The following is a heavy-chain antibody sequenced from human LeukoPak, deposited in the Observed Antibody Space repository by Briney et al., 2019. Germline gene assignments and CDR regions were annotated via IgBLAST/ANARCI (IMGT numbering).Heavy chain of an antibody. D-gene: IGHD2-15*01. CDR3: AKEGDIVVVVAALDY. CDR2: ISSSGSTI. Sequence: GGSLRLSCAASGFTFSSYEMNWVRQAPGKGLEWVSYISSSGSTIHYAESVKGRFTISRDNSKNTLYLQMNSLRAEDTAVYYCAKEGDIVVVVAALDYWGQGTLVTVSS. J-gene: IGHJ4*02. CDR1: GFTFSSYE. V-gene: IGHV3-48*03.